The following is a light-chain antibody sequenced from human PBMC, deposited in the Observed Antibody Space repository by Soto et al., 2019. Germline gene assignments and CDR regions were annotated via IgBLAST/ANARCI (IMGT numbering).Light chain of an antibody. Sequence: EIVLTQSPATLSLSPGERATLSCRASQSVRNSYLAWYQQRPGQAPRLLIYGADSRATGIPDRFSGSGSDTDFTLTISRLEPEDFAVYYCQQYGSSPRYTFGQGTKLEI. CDR2: GAD. J-gene: IGKJ2*01. V-gene: IGKV3-20*01. CDR3: QQYGSSPRYT. CDR1: QSVRNSY.